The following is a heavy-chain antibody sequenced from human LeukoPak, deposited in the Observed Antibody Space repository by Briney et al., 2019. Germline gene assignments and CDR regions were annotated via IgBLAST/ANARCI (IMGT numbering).Heavy chain of an antibody. CDR1: GYTFTGYY. J-gene: IGHJ4*02. V-gene: IGHV1-2*02. CDR2: INPNSGGT. Sequence: ASVKVSCKASGYTFTGYYMHWVRQAPGRGLEWMGWINPNSGGTNYAQKFQGRVTMTRDTSISTAHMELSRLRSDDTAVYYCARDRYYRYDYWGQGTLVTVSS. D-gene: IGHD1-14*01. CDR3: ARDRYYRYDY.